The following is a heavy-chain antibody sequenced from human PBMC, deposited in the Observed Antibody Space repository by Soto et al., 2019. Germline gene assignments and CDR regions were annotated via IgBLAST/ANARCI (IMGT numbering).Heavy chain of an antibody. Sequence: GASVKVSCKASGYIFSTYAIHWVRQAPGQKFEWMGWINAGNGNTKYSQKFQDRVTFTRDTSASTASMELSSLRSGDTAVYYCARGTTFSMKGAANWLDPWGQGTLVTVSS. CDR1: GYIFSTYA. CDR3: ARGTTFSMKGAANWLDP. J-gene: IGHJ5*02. D-gene: IGHD3-22*01. CDR2: INAGNGNT. V-gene: IGHV1-3*01.